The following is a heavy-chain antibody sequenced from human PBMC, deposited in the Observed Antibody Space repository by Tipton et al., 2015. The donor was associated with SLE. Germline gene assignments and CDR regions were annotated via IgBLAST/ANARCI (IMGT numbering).Heavy chain of an antibody. Sequence: SLRLSCAASGFAFSSHWMHWVRQAPGKGLVWLSHINGDGSSTRYGDSVKGRFVISRDNAKNTLYLQMNSLRDEDTAVYYCARAVARVVYARVRAFDIWGQGTLVTVSS. J-gene: IGHJ3*02. CDR3: ARAVARVVYARVRAFDI. CDR1: GFAFSSHW. CDR2: INGDGSST. V-gene: IGHV3-74*01. D-gene: IGHD2-8*02.